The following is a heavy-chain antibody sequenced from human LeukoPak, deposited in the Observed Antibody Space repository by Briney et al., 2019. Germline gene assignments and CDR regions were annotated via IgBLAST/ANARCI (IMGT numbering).Heavy chain of an antibody. CDR1: GFTFSSYA. D-gene: IGHD3-22*01. J-gene: IGHJ4*02. CDR3: ARADYYDSSGYTASDY. Sequence: GGSLRLSCAASGFTFSSYAMHWVRQAPGKGLEWVAVISYDGSNKYYADSVKGRFTISRDNSKNTLYLQMNSLRAEDTAVYYCARADYYDSSGYTASDYWGQGTLVTVSS. CDR2: ISYDGSNK. V-gene: IGHV3-30*04.